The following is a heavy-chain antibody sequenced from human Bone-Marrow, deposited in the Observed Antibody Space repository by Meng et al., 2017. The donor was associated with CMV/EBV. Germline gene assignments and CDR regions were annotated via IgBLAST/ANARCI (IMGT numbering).Heavy chain of an antibody. Sequence: GGSLRLSCAASGFTFSNAWMSWVRQAPGKGLEWVGRIKSKTDGGTTDYAAPVKGRFTISRDNSKNTLFLQMNSLRAEDTAVYYCAKEACSTTSCYYNYYYGLDVWVQGTTVTVSS. CDR2: IKSKTDGGTT. D-gene: IGHD2-2*01. CDR3: AKEACSTTSCYYNYYYGLDV. CDR1: GFTFSNAW. J-gene: IGHJ6*02. V-gene: IGHV3-15*01.